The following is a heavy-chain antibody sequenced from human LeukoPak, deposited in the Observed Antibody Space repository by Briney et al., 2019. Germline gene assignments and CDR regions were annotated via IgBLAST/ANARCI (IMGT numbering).Heavy chain of an antibody. Sequence: SETLSLTCTVSGGSISSYYWSWIRQPPGKGLEWIGYIYYSGSTNYNPSLKSRVTISVDTSKNQFSLKLSSVTAADTAVYYCARAEGYSGYDPRRKNRYFDLWGRGTLVTVSS. CDR1: GGSISSYY. V-gene: IGHV4-59*01. CDR2: IYYSGST. D-gene: IGHD5-12*01. CDR3: ARAEGYSGYDPRRKNRYFDL. J-gene: IGHJ2*01.